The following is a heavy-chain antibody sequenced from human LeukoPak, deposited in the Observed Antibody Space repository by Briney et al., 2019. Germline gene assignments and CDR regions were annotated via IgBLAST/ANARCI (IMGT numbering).Heavy chain of an antibody. CDR1: GGTFSSYA. CDR2: IIPIFGTA. J-gene: IGHJ5*02. V-gene: IGHV1-69*13. CDR3: ATDSTGSSWYRDWFDP. D-gene: IGHD6-13*01. Sequence: SVKVSCKASGGTFSSYAISWVRQAPGQGLEWMGGIIPIFGTANYAQKFQGRVTITADESTSTAYMELSSLRAEDTAVYYCATDSTGSSWYRDWFDPWGQGTLVTVSS.